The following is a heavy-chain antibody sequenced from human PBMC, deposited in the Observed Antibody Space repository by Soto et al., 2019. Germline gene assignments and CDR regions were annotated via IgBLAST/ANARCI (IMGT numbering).Heavy chain of an antibody. CDR2: IYYSGST. Sequence: SETLSLTCTVSGGSISSYYWSWIRQPPGKGLEWIGYIYYSGSTNYNPSLKSRVTISVDTSKNQFSLKLSSVTAADTAVYYCARVPDYDFWSGHLSFPVDVWGKGTTVTVSS. CDR3: ARVPDYDFWSGHLSFPVDV. J-gene: IGHJ6*04. CDR1: GGSISSYY. V-gene: IGHV4-59*01. D-gene: IGHD3-3*01.